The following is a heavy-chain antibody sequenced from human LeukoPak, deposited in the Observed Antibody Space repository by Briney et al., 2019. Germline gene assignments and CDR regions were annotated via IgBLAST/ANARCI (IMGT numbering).Heavy chain of an antibody. CDR1: GLTFSSYA. V-gene: IGHV3-23*01. CDR2: ISGSGGST. J-gene: IGHJ4*02. D-gene: IGHD3-9*01. Sequence: GGSLRLSCAASGLTFSSYAMTWVRQAPGKGLEWVSTISGSGGSTYYADFVRGRFTISRDNSKNTLYLQMNSLRAEDTAVYYCAKGNFDWLFLDYWGQGTLVTVSS. CDR3: AKGNFDWLFLDY.